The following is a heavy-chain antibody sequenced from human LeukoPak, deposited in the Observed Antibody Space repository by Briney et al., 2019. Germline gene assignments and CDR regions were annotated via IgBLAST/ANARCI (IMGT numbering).Heavy chain of an antibody. CDR1: GFTFYDYA. CDR3: AGGGGFLIEI. Sequence: GRSLRLSCAASGFTFYDYAMHWVRQAPGKGLEWVANIKQDGSEKYYVDSVKGRFTISRDNAKNSLYLQMNSLRAEDTAVYYCAGGGGFLIEIWGQGTMVTVSS. D-gene: IGHD2/OR15-2a*01. J-gene: IGHJ3*02. V-gene: IGHV3-7*01. CDR2: IKQDGSEK.